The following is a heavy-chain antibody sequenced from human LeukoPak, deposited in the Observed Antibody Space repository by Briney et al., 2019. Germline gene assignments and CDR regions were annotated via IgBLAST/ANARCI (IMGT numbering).Heavy chain of an antibody. Sequence: ASVKVSCKASGYTFTGYYMHWVRQAPGQGLEWMGWINPNSGGTNYAQKFQGRVTMTRDTSISTAYMELSRLRSDDTAVYYCARRLDYYDTSGYHTLDYWGQGTLVTVSS. J-gene: IGHJ4*02. CDR3: ARRLDYYDTSGYHTLDY. CDR2: INPNSGGT. D-gene: IGHD3-22*01. V-gene: IGHV1-2*02. CDR1: GYTFTGYY.